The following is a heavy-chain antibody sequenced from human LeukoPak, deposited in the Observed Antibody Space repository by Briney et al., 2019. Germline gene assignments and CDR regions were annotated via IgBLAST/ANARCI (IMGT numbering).Heavy chain of an antibody. V-gene: IGHV3-23*01. CDR3: AKDGYYSSANHFARLHFDL. D-gene: IGHD3-10*01. CDR2: ISGDVQTT. J-gene: IGHJ2*01. CDR1: GFTFSTHA. Sequence: GGSLRLSCKASGFTFSTHAMNWIRQTPGKGLEWHSVISGDVQTTTYASSVKGRFTISRDNSKNTLYLEMNSLRVEDTANYYCAKDGYYSSANHFARLHFDLWGRGTRVTVSS.